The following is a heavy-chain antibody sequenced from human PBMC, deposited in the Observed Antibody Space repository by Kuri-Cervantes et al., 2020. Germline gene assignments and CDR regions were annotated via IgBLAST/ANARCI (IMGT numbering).Heavy chain of an antibody. V-gene: IGHV3-53*01. D-gene: IGHD6-19*01. CDR2: IYSGGST. J-gene: IGHJ4*02. CDR3: AKGPTIIAVAGEFDY. CDR1: GFTVSSNY. Sequence: GESLKISCAASGFTVSSNYMSWVRQAPGKGLEWVSVIYSGGSTYYADSVKGRFTISRDNSKNTLYLQMNSLRAEDTAVYYCAKGPTIIAVAGEFDYWGQGTLVTASS.